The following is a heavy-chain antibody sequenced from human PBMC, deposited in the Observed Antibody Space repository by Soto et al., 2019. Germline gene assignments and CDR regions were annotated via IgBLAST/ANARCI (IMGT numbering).Heavy chain of an antibody. V-gene: IGHV4-59*08. D-gene: IGHD3-10*01. CDR1: GGSISSYY. CDR3: ARHNYGSGSTYFDY. Sequence: TLSLTCTVSGGSISSYYWSWIRQPPGKGLEWIGYIYYSGSTNYNPSLKSQVTISVETSKNQFSLKLNSMTAADTALYYCARHNYGSGSTYFDYWGQGTLVTVS. J-gene: IGHJ4*02. CDR2: IYYSGST.